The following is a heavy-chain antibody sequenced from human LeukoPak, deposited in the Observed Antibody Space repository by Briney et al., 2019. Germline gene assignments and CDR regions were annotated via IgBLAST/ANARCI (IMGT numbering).Heavy chain of an antibody. J-gene: IGHJ6*03. V-gene: IGHV3-23*01. CDR2: ISGSGGST. CDR1: GFTFSSYA. CDR3: AKDDRYSSTSYYYYYMDV. D-gene: IGHD6-13*01. Sequence: GGSLRLSCAASGFTFSSYAISWVRQAPGKGLEWVSAISGSGGSTYYADSVKGRFTISRDNSKNTLYLQMNSLRAEDTAVYYCAKDDRYSSTSYYYYYMDVWGKGTTVTVSS.